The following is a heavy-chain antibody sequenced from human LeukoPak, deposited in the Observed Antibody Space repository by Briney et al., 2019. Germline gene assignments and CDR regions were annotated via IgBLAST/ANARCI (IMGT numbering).Heavy chain of an antibody. CDR3: ARDLQYYDFWSGAHHPYYFDY. V-gene: IGHV3-7*01. Sequence: GGSLRLSCAASGFTLSRYWMSWVRQAPGKGLEWVANIKQDGSEKYYVDSVKGRFTISRDNAKNSLYLQMNSLRAEDTAVYYCARDLQYYDFWSGAHHPYYFDYWGQGTLVTVSS. D-gene: IGHD3-3*01. CDR2: IKQDGSEK. CDR1: GFTLSRYW. J-gene: IGHJ4*02.